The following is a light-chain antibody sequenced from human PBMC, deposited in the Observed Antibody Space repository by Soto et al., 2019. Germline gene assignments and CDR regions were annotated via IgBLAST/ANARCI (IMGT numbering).Light chain of an antibody. CDR3: SSYTSTSTLL. V-gene: IGLV2-14*01. Sequence: QSVLTQPASVSGSPGQSITISCIGTSSDVGDYNYVSWYQQHPGKAPKLIIYEVNNRPSGVSSRFSGSKSGNTASLTISGLQAEDEANYYCSSYTSTSTLLFGGGTQLTVL. CDR1: SSDVGDYNY. J-gene: IGLJ7*01. CDR2: EVN.